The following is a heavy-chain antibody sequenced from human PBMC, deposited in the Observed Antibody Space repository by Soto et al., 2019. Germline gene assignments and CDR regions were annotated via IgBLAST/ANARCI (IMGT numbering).Heavy chain of an antibody. D-gene: IGHD2-21*02. J-gene: IGHJ5*02. CDR3: ARHPSDFWFDP. CDR2: IYYSGST. V-gene: IGHV4-39*01. CDR1: GGSISSSSYF. Sequence: QLQLQESGPGLVKPSGTLSLTCTVSGGSISSSSYFWGWIRQPPGKGLEWIGSIYYSGSTYYNPSLKSRVTVSVDTSKNQFSLKLSSVTAADTAVYYCARHPSDFWFDPWGQGTLVNVSS.